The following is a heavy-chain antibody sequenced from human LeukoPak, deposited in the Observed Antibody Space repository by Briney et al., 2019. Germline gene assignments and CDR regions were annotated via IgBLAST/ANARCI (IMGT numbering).Heavy chain of an antibody. CDR1: GYTLTELS. V-gene: IGHV1-24*01. Sequence: ASVKVSCKVSGYTLTELSMHWVRQAPGKGLEWMGGFDPEDGETIYAQKFQGRVTMTEDTSTDTAYMELSSLRSEDTAVYYCATDRYCGGDCYSGNAFGIWGQGTMVTVSS. CDR2: FDPEDGET. CDR3: ATDRYCGGDCYSGNAFGI. D-gene: IGHD2-21*02. J-gene: IGHJ3*02.